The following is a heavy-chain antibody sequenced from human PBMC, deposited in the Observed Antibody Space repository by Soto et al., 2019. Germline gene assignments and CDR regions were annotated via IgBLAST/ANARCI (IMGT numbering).Heavy chain of an antibody. V-gene: IGHV3-23*01. D-gene: IGHD5-12*01. CDR2: ISGSGGST. CDR1: GFTFSSYA. Sequence: PGGSLRLSCAASGFTFSSYAMSWVRQAPGKGLEWVSAISGSGGSTYYADSVKGRFTISRDNAKNSLYLQMNSLRAEDTAVYYCARDPRWLRYIDYWGQGTLVTVSS. CDR3: ARDPRWLRYIDY. J-gene: IGHJ4*02.